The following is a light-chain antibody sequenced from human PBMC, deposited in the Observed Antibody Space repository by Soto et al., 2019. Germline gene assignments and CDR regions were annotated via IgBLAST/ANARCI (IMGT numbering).Light chain of an antibody. CDR1: QGIRNY. CDR2: AAS. V-gene: IGKV1-6*01. J-gene: IGKJ1*01. CDR3: LQDYNYPRT. Sequence: AIQMTQSPSSLSASVGDRVTITCRASQGIRNYLGWYQQKPGKAPNLLIYAASTLQSGVPSRFSGSGSDTDFTLSINNLQPEDFATYYCLQDYNYPRTFGQGTKV.